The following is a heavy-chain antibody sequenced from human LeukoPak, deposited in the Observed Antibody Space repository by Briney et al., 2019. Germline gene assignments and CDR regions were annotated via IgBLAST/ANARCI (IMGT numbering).Heavy chain of an antibody. CDR1: GFTFSSYA. D-gene: IGHD2-2*02. Sequence: GGSLRLSCAASGFTFSSYAMHWVRQAPGKGLEWVAVISYDGSNKYYADSVKGRFTISRDNSKNTLYLQMNSLRAEDTAVYYCARAPAVVPAAIFGGHYYYMDVWGQGTTVTVSS. J-gene: IGHJ6*03. CDR2: ISYDGSNK. V-gene: IGHV3-30*01. CDR3: ARAPAVVPAAIFGGHYYYMDV.